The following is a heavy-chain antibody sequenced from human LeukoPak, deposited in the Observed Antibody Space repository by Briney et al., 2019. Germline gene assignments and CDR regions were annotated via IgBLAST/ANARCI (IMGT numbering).Heavy chain of an antibody. Sequence: PSETLSLTCTVPGGSMSSDYWGWVWQHAKKRLEWIGRIHARGSTNYNPSLKGRVTMSVDTSKNQFSLKMSSVTAADTAVYYCARDSGRYSDPFYFDYWGQGTLVTVSS. J-gene: IGHJ4*02. D-gene: IGHD1-26*01. CDR1: GGSMSSDY. V-gene: IGHV4-4*07. CDR2: IHARGST. CDR3: ARDSGRYSDPFYFDY.